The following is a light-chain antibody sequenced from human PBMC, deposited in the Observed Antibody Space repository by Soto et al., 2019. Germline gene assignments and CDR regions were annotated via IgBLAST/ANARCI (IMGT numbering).Light chain of an antibody. J-gene: IGKJ4*01. CDR2: ATS. CDR3: LQDYSYPAT. CDR1: QDIQNA. Sequence: AVHMTQSPSSLSASLGDRVTITCRASQDIQNALGWYQQQPGKAPKLLIYATSILQSGVPSRFSGSGSGTDFTLTINSLQPEDFATYYCLQDYSYPATFGAGTKVDIK. V-gene: IGKV1-6*01.